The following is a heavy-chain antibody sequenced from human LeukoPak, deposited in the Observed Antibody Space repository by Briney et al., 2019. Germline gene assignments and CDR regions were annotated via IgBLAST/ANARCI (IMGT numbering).Heavy chain of an antibody. Sequence: SETLSLTCTVSGGSISSSGYYWGWIRQPPGKGLEWIGGMYYTGRTYFNPSLKTRVTISVDTSKSQFSLKVTSVTAADTAVYFCARLTDYFHSSGSYYFDYWGQGTLVAVSS. V-gene: IGHV4-39*01. D-gene: IGHD3-22*01. J-gene: IGHJ4*02. CDR3: ARLTDYFHSSGSYYFDY. CDR2: MYYTGRT. CDR1: GGSISSSGYY.